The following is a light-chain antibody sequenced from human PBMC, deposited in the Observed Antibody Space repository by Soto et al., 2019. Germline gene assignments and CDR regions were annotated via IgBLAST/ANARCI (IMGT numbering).Light chain of an antibody. J-gene: IGLJ3*02. CDR1: SSNIGDNY. CDR3: AAWDDSLSGPV. Sequence: QSVLTQPPSASGTPGQRVTISCSGSSSNIGDNYVYWYQQVPGTAPNLLIYRNNQRPSGVPDRFSGSKSGTSASLAISGLRSEDEADYYCAAWDDSLSGPVFGGGTKLTVL. CDR2: RNN. V-gene: IGLV1-47*01.